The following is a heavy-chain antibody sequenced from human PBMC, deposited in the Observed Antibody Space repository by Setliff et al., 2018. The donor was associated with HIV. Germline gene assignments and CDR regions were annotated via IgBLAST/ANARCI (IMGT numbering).Heavy chain of an antibody. Sequence: SETLSLTCAVYGGSFSGHYWSWIRQPPGKGLEWIGEIFHNGTINCNPSLKSRVALSIDTFKSQISLNMTSLTTADTAIYYCGRGPHIVGAPWAVIDYWAQGKPVTVSS. V-gene: IGHV4-34*01. CDR2: IFHNGTI. D-gene: IGHD1-26*01. J-gene: IGHJ4*02. CDR3: GRGPHIVGAPWAVIDY. CDR1: GGSFSGHY.